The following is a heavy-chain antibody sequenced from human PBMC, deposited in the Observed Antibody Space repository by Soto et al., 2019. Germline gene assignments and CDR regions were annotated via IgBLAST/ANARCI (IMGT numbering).Heavy chain of an antibody. CDR3: TTDPSILRFLEWPPRPYYYYMDV. CDR1: GFTFSNAW. Sequence: GGSLRLSCAASGFTFSNAWMSWVRQAPGKGLEWVGRIKSKTDGGTTDYAAPVKGRFTISRDDSKNTLYLQMNSLKTEDTAVYYCTTDPSILRFLEWPPRPYYYYMDVWGKGTTVTVSS. J-gene: IGHJ6*03. V-gene: IGHV3-15*01. CDR2: IKSKTDGGTT. D-gene: IGHD3-3*01.